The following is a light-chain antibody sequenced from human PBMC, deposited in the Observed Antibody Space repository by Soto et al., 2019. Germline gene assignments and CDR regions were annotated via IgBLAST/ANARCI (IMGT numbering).Light chain of an antibody. Sequence: QSALTQPRSVSGSPGQSVTISCTGTSSDVGGYNYVSWYEQHPGKAPKLIIYDVSNRPSGVSNRFSGSKSGNTASLTISGLQAEDEADYFCSSYTSSATLVLGGGTKLTVL. CDR3: SSYTSSATLV. CDR2: DVS. CDR1: SSDVGGYNY. J-gene: IGLJ3*02. V-gene: IGLV2-14*03.